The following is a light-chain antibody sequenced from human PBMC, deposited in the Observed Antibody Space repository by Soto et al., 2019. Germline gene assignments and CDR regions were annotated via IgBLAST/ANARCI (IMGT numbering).Light chain of an antibody. V-gene: IGLV1-44*01. J-gene: IGLJ3*02. CDR3: AVWDDSLYGVL. CDR1: DSNIGTYS. Sequence: QSSLTQPLSASGTPGQRVTISCSGSDSNIGTYSVNWYQQLPGTAPKLLLYTNDQRPSGVPDRFSGSKSGNSASLAISGLQSEDEADYFCAVWDDSLYGVLFGGGTKDTVL. CDR2: TND.